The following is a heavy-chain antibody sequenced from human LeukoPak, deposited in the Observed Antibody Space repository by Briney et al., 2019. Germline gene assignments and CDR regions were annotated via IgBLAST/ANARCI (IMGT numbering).Heavy chain of an antibody. Sequence: SQTLSLTCAVSGGSISGGGYSWSWIRQPPGKGLEWIGYIYYSGTTYYNPSLKSRVTISVDTSKDQFSLKLSSVTAADTAVYYCARDRGGSDWNYQFDYWGQGTLVTVSS. V-gene: IGHV4-30-4*07. CDR1: GGSISGGGYS. CDR2: IYYSGTT. D-gene: IGHD1-7*01. J-gene: IGHJ4*02. CDR3: ARDRGGSDWNYQFDY.